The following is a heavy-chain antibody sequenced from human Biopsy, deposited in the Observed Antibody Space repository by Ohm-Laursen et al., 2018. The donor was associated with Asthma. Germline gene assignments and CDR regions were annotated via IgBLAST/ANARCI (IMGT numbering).Heavy chain of an antibody. CDR1: GGSVSSGSYY. Sequence: SETLSLTCIVSGGSVSSGSYYWSWIRQPPGKGLAWVSYISYSGSTDYNPSLKSRLTISMDTSKNQLSLKLSSVTAADTAVYYCARVPTTLRYFDLWGRGTLVTVSS. D-gene: IGHD2-15*01. J-gene: IGHJ2*01. CDR3: ARVPTTLRYFDL. CDR2: ISYSGST. V-gene: IGHV4-61*01.